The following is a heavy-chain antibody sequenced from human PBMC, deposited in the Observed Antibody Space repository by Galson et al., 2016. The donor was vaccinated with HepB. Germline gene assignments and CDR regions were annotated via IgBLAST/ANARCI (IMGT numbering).Heavy chain of an antibody. J-gene: IGHJ6*02. CDR2: IYSGSSI. Sequence: SLRLSCAASGFAVSNNYMSWVRQAPGKGLEGVSVIYSGSSIQYADSVKGRFTISRDNSKITLYLQMNSLRAEDTAVYYCATSPSRGVWGQGTTVTVSS. CDR3: ATSPSRGV. D-gene: IGHD2-2*01. CDR1: GFAVSNNY. V-gene: IGHV3-53*01.